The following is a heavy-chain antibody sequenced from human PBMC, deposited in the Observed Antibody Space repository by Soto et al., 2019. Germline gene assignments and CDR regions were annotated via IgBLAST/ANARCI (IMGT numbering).Heavy chain of an antibody. D-gene: IGHD3-10*01. Sequence: QITLKESGPTLVKPTQTLTLTCTFSGFSLSTSGVGVGWIRQPPGKALEWLAVIYWDDPKTYSPSLKSRLTIPKDTSRDQVVLTMTNMDPVDTATYYCAHKGSGSRAIDYWGQGALVTVSS. CDR1: GFSLSTSGVG. V-gene: IGHV2-5*02. J-gene: IGHJ4*02. CDR3: AHKGSGSRAIDY. CDR2: IYWDDPK.